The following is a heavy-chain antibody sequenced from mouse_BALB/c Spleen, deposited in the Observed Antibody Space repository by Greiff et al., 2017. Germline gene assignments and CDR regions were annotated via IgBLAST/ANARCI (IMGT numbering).Heavy chain of an antibody. CDR2: LWAGGST. J-gene: IGHJ3*01. CDR3: AREGYDYLAWFAY. CDR1: GFSLTSYG. D-gene: IGHD2-4*01. Sequence: QVQLQQSGPGLVAPSQSLSITGTVSGFSLTSYGVPWVRQPPGKGLEWLGVLWAGGSTNYNSALMSRLSISKDNSKSQVFLKMNSLQTDDTAMYYCAREGYDYLAWFAYWGQGTLVTVSA. V-gene: IGHV2-9*02.